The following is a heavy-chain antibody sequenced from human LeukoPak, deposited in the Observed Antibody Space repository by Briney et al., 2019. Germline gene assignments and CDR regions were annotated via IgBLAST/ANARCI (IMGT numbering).Heavy chain of an antibody. Sequence: PGGSLRLSCAASGFTLSTYDMNWVRQAPGKGLEWVSYISSSSRTISYADSVKGRFTISRDNAKNSLYLQMNSRRAEDTAVYYCARLRYYAMDVWGQGATVTASS. J-gene: IGHJ6*02. V-gene: IGHV3-48*01. CDR3: ARLRYYAMDV. CDR2: ISSSSRTI. CDR1: GFTLSTYD.